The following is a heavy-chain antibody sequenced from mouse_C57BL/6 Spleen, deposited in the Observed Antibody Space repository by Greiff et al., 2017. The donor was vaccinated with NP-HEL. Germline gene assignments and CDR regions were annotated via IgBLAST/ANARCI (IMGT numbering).Heavy chain of an antibody. CDR2: IYPGDGDT. V-gene: IGHV1-82*01. D-gene: IGHD2-5*01. CDR3: ARRSNHWYFDV. CDR1: GYAFSSSW. Sequence: QVQLQQSGPELVKPGASVKISCKASGYAFSSSWMNWVKQRPGKGLEWIGRIYPGDGDTNYNGKFKGKATLTADKSSSTAYMQLSSLTSEDSAVYFCARRSNHWYFDVWGTGTTVTVSS. J-gene: IGHJ1*03.